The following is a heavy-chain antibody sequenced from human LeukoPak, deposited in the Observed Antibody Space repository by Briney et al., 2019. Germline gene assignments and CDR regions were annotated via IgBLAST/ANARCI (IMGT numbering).Heavy chain of an antibody. J-gene: IGHJ6*03. CDR3: ARGTTTYYYYYYMDV. D-gene: IGHD1-7*01. CDR1: GFTFSSYG. CDR2: IWYDGSNK. V-gene: IGHV3-33*01. Sequence: GGSLRLSCAASGFTFSSYGMHWVRQAPGKGLEWVAVIWYDGSNKYYADSVKGRFTISRDNSKNTLYLQMNSLGAEDTAVYYCARGTTTYYYYYYMDVWGEGTTATVSS.